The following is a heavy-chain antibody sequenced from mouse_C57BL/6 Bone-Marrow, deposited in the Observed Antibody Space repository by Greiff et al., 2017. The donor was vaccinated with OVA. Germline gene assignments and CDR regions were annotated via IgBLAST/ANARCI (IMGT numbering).Heavy chain of an antibody. CDR1: GYSFTGYY. V-gene: IGHV1-42*01. CDR2: INPSTGGT. CDR3: ARRGPYDYEGMDY. J-gene: IGHJ4*01. D-gene: IGHD2-4*01. Sequence: EVQLQQSGPELVKPGASVKISCKASGYSFTGYYMNWVKQSPEKSLEWIGEINPSTGGTTYNQKFKGKATLTADKSSSTAYMQFSSLTSEDSAIYYCARRGPYDYEGMDYWGQGTSVTVSS.